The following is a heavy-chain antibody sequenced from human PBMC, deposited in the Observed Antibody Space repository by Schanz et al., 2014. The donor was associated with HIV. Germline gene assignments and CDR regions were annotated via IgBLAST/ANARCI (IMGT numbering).Heavy chain of an antibody. Sequence: EVRLVESGGGLVQSGGSLRLSCAASGFSFSNFWVTWVRQAPGKRLEWVANIKQDESEKYYADSVKGRFTISRDNSKNTLYLQMNSLRPEDTAVYYCARGQPLVQRWFDPWGQGTLVTVSS. CDR2: IKQDESEK. D-gene: IGHD6-13*01. CDR3: ARGQPLVQRWFDP. CDR1: GFSFSNFW. J-gene: IGHJ5*02. V-gene: IGHV3-7*01.